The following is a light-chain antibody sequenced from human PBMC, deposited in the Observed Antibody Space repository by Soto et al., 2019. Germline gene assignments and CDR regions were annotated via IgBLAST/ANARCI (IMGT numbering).Light chain of an antibody. CDR3: QHYNSYSEA. CDR2: KAS. CDR1: QTISSW. Sequence: IQRTQSPSTLSGSVGDRVTITCRASQTISSWLAWYQQKPGKAPKLLIYKASTLKSGVPSRFSGSGSGTEFTLTISSLQTDDFATYYCQHYNSYSEAFCQGTKVDIK. V-gene: IGKV1-5*03. J-gene: IGKJ1*01.